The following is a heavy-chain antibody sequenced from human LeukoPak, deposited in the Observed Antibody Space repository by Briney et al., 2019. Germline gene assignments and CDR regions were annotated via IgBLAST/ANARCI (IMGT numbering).Heavy chain of an antibody. CDR1: ARTLSSLC. J-gene: IGHJ6*02. Sequence: GASVKVSCHVSARTLSSLCIGCVRQAPGQGLEWMGGIIPIFGTANYAQKFQGRVTITADESTSTAYMELSSLRSEDTAVYYCAIYVIAATSCSYYAMDVWGQGTTVTVSS. V-gene: IGHV1-69*01. CDR2: IIPIFGTA. CDR3: AIYVIAATSCSYYAMDV. D-gene: IGHD2-15*01.